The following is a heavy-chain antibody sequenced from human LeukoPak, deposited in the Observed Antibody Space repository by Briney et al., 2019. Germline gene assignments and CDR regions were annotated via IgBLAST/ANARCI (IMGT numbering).Heavy chain of an antibody. D-gene: IGHD5-12*01. Sequence: GGSLRLSCAASGFTFHHYSMHWVRQPPGKGLEWVSLISWDGGITYYADSVRGRFTISRDNGKNSLSLEMNSLRTEDTALYYCAKDSHTGGYSFGSWGQGTLVTVTS. CDR1: GFTFHHYS. V-gene: IGHV3-43*01. CDR3: AKDSHTGGYSFGS. J-gene: IGHJ4*02. CDR2: ISWDGGIT.